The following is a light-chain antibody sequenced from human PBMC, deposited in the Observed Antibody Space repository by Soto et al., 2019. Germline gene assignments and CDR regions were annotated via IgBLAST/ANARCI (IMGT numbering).Light chain of an antibody. Sequence: DIQMTQSPSTLSASVGDRVTNTCRASQSISSWLAWYQQKPGKAPNLLIYKTSSLESGVPSRFSGSGSGTEFTLTVNSLQPDDFATYYCQQYDSYPLTFGGGTKVDIK. CDR2: KTS. CDR3: QQYDSYPLT. CDR1: QSISSW. V-gene: IGKV1-5*03. J-gene: IGKJ4*01.